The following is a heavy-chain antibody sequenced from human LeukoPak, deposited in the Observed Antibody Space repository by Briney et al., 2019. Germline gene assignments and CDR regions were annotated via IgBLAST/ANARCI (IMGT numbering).Heavy chain of an antibody. D-gene: IGHD3-22*01. Sequence: GGSLRLSCAASGFTFSSYSMNWVRQAPGKGLEWVSPISSSSSYIYYADSVKGRFTISRDNAKNSLYLQMNSLRAEDTAVYYCARDHDSSGYYLSYFDYWGQGTLVTVSS. CDR2: ISSSSSYI. CDR1: GFTFSSYS. V-gene: IGHV3-21*01. CDR3: ARDHDSSGYYLSYFDY. J-gene: IGHJ4*02.